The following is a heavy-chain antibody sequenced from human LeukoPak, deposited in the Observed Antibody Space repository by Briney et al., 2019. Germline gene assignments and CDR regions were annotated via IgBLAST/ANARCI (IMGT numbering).Heavy chain of an antibody. CDR1: GYTFTSYA. J-gene: IGHJ5*02. V-gene: IGHV1-8*02. CDR3: ARELYGSGSYLIIWFDP. CDR2: MNPNSGNT. D-gene: IGHD3-10*01. Sequence: ASVKVSCKASGYTFTSYAMNWVRQAPGQGLEWMGWMNPNSGNTGYAQKFQGRVTMTRNTSISTAYMELSSLRSEDTAVYYCARELYGSGSYLIIWFDPWGQGTLVTVSS.